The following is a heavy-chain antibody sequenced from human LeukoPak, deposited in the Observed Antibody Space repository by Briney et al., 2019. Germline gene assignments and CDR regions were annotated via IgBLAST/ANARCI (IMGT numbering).Heavy chain of an antibody. V-gene: IGHV1-18*01. CDR1: GYSFTRCG. Sequence: GASVKVSCKASGYSFTRCGISWVRQAPGQGLEWMGWISAYNGNTNYAQELQGRVTMTTDTSTSTAYLELKSLRSDDAAVYYCARALSRANIVATNDYWGQGTLVTVSS. J-gene: IGHJ4*02. CDR3: ARALSRANIVATNDY. CDR2: ISAYNGNT. D-gene: IGHD5-12*01.